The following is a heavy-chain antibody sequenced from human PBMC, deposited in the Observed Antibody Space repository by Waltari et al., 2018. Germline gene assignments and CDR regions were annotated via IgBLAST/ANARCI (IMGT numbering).Heavy chain of an antibody. Sequence: EVQLVESGGGLVQPGGSLKLSCAASGFTFSGSAMHWVRQASGKGLEWVGRIRSKANSYATAYAASVKGRFTISRDDSKNTAYLQMNSLKTEDTAVYYCTRAIPFPYGLAYYYYGMDVWGQGTTVTVSS. CDR3: TRAIPFPYGLAYYYYGMDV. J-gene: IGHJ6*02. D-gene: IGHD3-10*01. V-gene: IGHV3-73*02. CDR2: IRSKANSYAT. CDR1: GFTFSGSA.